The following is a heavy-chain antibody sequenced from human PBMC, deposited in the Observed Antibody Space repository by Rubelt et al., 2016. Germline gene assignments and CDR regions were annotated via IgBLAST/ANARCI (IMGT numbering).Heavy chain of an antibody. V-gene: IGHV3-7*01. J-gene: IGHJ4*02. D-gene: IGHD1-26*01. CDR3: ARDGGGSYSFDY. Sequence: VDSVKGRFTISRDNAKNSLYLQMNSLRVEDTAVYYCARDGGGSYSFDYWGQGTLVTVSS.